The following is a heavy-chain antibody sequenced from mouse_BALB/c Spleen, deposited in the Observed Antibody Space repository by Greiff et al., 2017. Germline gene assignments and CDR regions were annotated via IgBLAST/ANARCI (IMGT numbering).Heavy chain of an antibody. CDR3: AREKAY. CDR1: GYSITSDYA. Sequence: DVQLVESGPGLVKPSQSLSLTCTVTGYSITSDYAWNWIRQFPGNKLEWMGYISYSGSTSYNPSLKSRISITRDTSKNQFFLQLNSVTTEDTATYYCAREKAYWGQGTLVTVSA. J-gene: IGHJ3*01. V-gene: IGHV3-2*02. CDR2: ISYSGST.